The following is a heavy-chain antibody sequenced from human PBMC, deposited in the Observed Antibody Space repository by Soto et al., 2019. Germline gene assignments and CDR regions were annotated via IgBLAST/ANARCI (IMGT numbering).Heavy chain of an antibody. D-gene: IGHD4-17*01. CDR1: GFTFSSYA. Sequence: PGGSLRLSCAASGFTFSSYAMSWVRQAPGKGLEWVSAISGSSSYIYYADSVKGRFTISRDNAKNSLYLQMNSLRAEDTAVYYCARESGYGDYVGYFDYWGQGTLVTVSS. J-gene: IGHJ4*02. CDR2: ISGSSSYI. V-gene: IGHV3-21*01. CDR3: ARESGYGDYVGYFDY.